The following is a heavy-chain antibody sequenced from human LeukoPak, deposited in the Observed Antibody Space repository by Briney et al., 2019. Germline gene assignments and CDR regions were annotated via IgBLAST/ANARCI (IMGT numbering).Heavy chain of an antibody. Sequence: TGGSLKLSCAASGFTFSGSAMHWVRQASGKGLEWVGRIRGKANSYATAYAASVKGRFTISRDDSKNTAYLQMNSLKTEDTAVYYCTRGGDGYKFDYWGQGTLVTVSS. CDR3: TRGGDGYKFDY. V-gene: IGHV3-73*01. J-gene: IGHJ4*02. D-gene: IGHD5-24*01. CDR1: GFTFSGSA. CDR2: IRGKANSYAT.